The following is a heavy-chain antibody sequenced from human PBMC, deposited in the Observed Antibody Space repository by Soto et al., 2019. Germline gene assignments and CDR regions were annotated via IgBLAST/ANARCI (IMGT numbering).Heavy chain of an antibody. CDR1: GFTFSSYA. CDR2: ISYDGSNK. V-gene: IGHV3-30-3*01. Sequence: QVQLVESGGGVVQPGRSLRLSCAASGFTFSSYAMQWVRQAPGKGLEWVAVISYDGSNKYYADSVKGRFTISRDNSKNTLYRQMNSLRAEDTAVYYCARGFSSGWYDYWGQGTLVTVSS. D-gene: IGHD6-19*01. J-gene: IGHJ4*02. CDR3: ARGFSSGWYDY.